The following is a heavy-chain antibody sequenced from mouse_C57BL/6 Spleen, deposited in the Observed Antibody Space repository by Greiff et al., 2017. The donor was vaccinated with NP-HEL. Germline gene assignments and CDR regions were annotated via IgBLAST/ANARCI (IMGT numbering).Heavy chain of an antibody. CDR3: AILLLRQGAFDV. CDR1: GYAFSSSW. D-gene: IGHD1-1*01. CDR2: IYPGDGDT. V-gene: IGHV1-82*01. J-gene: IGHJ1*03. Sequence: VQLQQSGPELVKPGASVKISCKASGYAFSSSWMNWVKQRPGKGLEWIGRIYPGDGDTNYNGKFKGKATLTADKSSSTAYMQLSSLTSEDSAVYFCAILLLRQGAFDVWGTGTTVTASS.